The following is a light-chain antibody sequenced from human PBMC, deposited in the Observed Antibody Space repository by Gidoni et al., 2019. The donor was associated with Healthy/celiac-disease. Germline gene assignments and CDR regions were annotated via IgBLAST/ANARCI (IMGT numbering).Light chain of an antibody. V-gene: IGLV2-14*01. J-gene: IGLJ2*01. CDR1: SSDVGGYNY. CDR2: EVS. Sequence: QSALTQPASVSGSPGQSITISCTGTSSDVGGYNYVSWYQQHPGKAPKLMLYEVSNRPSGVSNRFSGSKSGNTASLTISGLQAEDEADYYCSSYTSSSTPLVFGGGTKLTVL. CDR3: SSYTSSSTPLV.